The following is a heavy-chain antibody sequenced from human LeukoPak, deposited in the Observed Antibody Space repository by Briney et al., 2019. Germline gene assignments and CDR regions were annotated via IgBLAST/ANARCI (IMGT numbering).Heavy chain of an antibody. J-gene: IGHJ4*02. CDR3: AKVASGDFDY. Sequence: GGSLRLSCAASGFTFSSYAVNWVRQAPGKGLEWVSGISGSGGNTYYADSVKGRFTISRDNSKNTLYLQMNSLRVEDTAVYYCAKVASGDFDYWGQGTLVTVSS. CDR1: GFTFSSYA. CDR2: ISGSGGNT. V-gene: IGHV3-23*01. D-gene: IGHD3-10*01.